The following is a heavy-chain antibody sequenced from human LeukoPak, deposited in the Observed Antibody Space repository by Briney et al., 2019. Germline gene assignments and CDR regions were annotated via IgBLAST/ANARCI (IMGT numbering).Heavy chain of an antibody. Sequence: TGGSLRLSCAASGFTVSSSYMSWVRQAPGKGLEWVSVIYSGGSTYYADSVKGRFTISRDNSKNMMYLQMNSLRAEDTAVYFCATTETHTTLDYWGQGTLVTVSS. V-gene: IGHV3-53*01. J-gene: IGHJ4*02. D-gene: IGHD1-1*01. CDR3: ATTETHTTLDY. CDR1: GFTVSSSY. CDR2: IYSGGST.